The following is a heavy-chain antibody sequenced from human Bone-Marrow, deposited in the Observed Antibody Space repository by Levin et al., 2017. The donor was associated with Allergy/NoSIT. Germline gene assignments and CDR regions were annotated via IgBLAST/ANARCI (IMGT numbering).Heavy chain of an antibody. Sequence: ASVKVSCKASGYTFNDYYFHWVRQAPGQGLEWMGWINSNSGDTKYAHNFEGRVTMTRDRFITTAYMELRRLRSDDTAVYSCAYTTNAWVPFDVWGQGTVVTVSS. V-gene: IGHV1-2*02. CDR3: AYTTNAWVPFDV. CDR2: INSNSGDT. D-gene: IGHD2-2*02. CDR1: GYTFNDYY. J-gene: IGHJ3*01.